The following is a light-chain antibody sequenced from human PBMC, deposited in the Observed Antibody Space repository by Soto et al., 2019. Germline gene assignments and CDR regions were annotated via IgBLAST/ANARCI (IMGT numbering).Light chain of an antibody. CDR1: SSNIGAGYD. Sequence: QSVLTQPPSVSGAPGQRVTISCTGSSSNIGAGYDVHWYRQLPGTAPKLLIYDNSNRPSRVPDRFSGSKSGTSATLGITGLQTGDEADYYCGTWDSSLSAGVFGGGTKVTV. CDR2: DNS. J-gene: IGLJ2*01. CDR3: GTWDSSLSAGV. V-gene: IGLV1-40*01.